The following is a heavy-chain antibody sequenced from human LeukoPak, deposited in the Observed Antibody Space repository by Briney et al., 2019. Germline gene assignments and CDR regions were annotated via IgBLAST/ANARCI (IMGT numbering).Heavy chain of an antibody. CDR1: GYTFTGYY. CDR3: ARGGYYNILTGYETADAFDI. Sequence: ASVKVSCKASGYTFTGYYMHWVRQAPGQGLEWMGWINPNSGGTNYAQKLQGRVTMTTDTSTSTAYMELRSLRSDDTAVYYCARGGYYNILTGYETADAFDIWGQGTMVTVSP. CDR2: INPNSGGT. V-gene: IGHV1-2*02. J-gene: IGHJ3*02. D-gene: IGHD3-9*01.